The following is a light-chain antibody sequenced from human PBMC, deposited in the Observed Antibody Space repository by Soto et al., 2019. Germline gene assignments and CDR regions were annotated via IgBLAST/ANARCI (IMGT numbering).Light chain of an antibody. CDR2: GAS. Sequence: EIVLTQSPGTLSLSPGERATLSCRASQSVSSNYLAWYQQKPGQAPGLLIHGASSRATGIPDRFSGSGSGTDFTLTISRLETEDFAVYYCHQYGTSPWTFGQGTKVEIK. V-gene: IGKV3-20*01. J-gene: IGKJ1*01. CDR1: QSVSSNY. CDR3: HQYGTSPWT.